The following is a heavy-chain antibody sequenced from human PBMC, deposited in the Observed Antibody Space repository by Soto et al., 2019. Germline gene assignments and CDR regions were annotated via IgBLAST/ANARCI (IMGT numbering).Heavy chain of an antibody. J-gene: IGHJ5*02. Sequence: SVKVSCKASGGTFSSYAISWVRQAPGQGLEWMGGIIPIFGTANYAQKFQGRVTITADESTSTAYMELSSLRSEDTAVYYCARDTKYYDSSAENWFDPWGQGTLVTVSS. CDR3: ARDTKYYDSSAENWFDP. D-gene: IGHD3-22*01. CDR2: IIPIFGTA. CDR1: GGTFSSYA. V-gene: IGHV1-69*13.